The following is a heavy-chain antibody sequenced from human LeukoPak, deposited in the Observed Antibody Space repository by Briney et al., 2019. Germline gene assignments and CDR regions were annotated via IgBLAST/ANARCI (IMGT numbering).Heavy chain of an antibody. CDR2: INPSGGST. CDR3: AKLAAARTAHYYFDY. V-gene: IGHV1-46*01. D-gene: IGHD6-13*01. CDR1: GYTFTSYH. Sequence: ASVKVSCKASGYTFTSYHMHWVRQAPGQGLEIMGIINPSGGSTTYAQKFQGRVTMTRDTSTSTVYMGLSSLRSEDTAVYYCAKLAAARTAHYYFDYWCQGTLVTVSP. J-gene: IGHJ4*02.